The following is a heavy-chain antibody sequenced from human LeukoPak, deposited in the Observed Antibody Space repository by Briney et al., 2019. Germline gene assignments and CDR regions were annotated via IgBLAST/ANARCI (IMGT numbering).Heavy chain of an antibody. D-gene: IGHD2-2*01. CDR1: GFTFSSYA. CDR3: ARVGCSSTSCTRPFDY. CDR2: ISYDGSNK. Sequence: GRSLRLSCAASGFTFSSYAMHWVRQAPGKGLEWVAVISYDGSNKYYADSVKGRFTISRDNSKNTLYLQMDSLRAGDTAFYYCARVGCSSTSCTRPFDYWGQGTLVTVPS. V-gene: IGHV3-30*04. J-gene: IGHJ4*02.